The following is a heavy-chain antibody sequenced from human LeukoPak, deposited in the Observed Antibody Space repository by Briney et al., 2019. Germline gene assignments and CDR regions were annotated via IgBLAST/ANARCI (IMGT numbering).Heavy chain of an antibody. CDR3: TRGLEQWMVGHYFYYMDV. Sequence: PSQTLSLTCIVSGGSIRSDNYHWSWIRQPAGKGLEWVGRIYASGNTTYKPSLKSRVTISVDTSKNQFSLKLRSVTAADAAVYYCTRGLEQWMVGHYFYYMDVWGKGTAVTVSS. CDR1: GGSIRSDNYH. V-gene: IGHV4-61*02. D-gene: IGHD6-19*01. CDR2: IYASGNT. J-gene: IGHJ6*03.